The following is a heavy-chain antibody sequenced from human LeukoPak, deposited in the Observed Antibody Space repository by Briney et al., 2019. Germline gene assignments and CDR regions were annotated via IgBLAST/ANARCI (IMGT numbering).Heavy chain of an antibody. CDR3: ATSLGELGESLP. J-gene: IGHJ5*02. Sequence: SETLSLTCTVSGDSINSYFWNWIRQFPGKGLEWIGNIYTTGTTHYNPSLKSRVTISIDTSKNQFSLKLSSVTAADTAVYYCATSLGELGESLPWGQGILVTVSS. D-gene: IGHD3-10*01. CDR1: GDSINSYF. V-gene: IGHV4-4*08. CDR2: IYTTGTT.